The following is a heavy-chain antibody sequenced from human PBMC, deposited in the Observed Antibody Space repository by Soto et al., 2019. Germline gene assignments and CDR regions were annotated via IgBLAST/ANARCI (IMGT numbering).Heavy chain of an antibody. D-gene: IGHD6-19*01. V-gene: IGHV3-30*04. Sequence: QVQLVESGGGVVQPGRSLRLSCAASGFMFSAYAMLWVRQAPGKGLEWVAAISYVGTNKYYADAVNGRFTISRDNSKNTLFLQMNSLRAEDTAVYYCARDPSPYTSGWYGVDFWGHGTLVTVSS. CDR2: ISYVGTNK. CDR1: GFMFSAYA. CDR3: ARDPSPYTSGWYGVDF. J-gene: IGHJ4*01.